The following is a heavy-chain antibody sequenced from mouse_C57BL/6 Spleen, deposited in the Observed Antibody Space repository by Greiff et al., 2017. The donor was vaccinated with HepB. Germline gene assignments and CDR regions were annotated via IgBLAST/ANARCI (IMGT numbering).Heavy chain of an antibody. Sequence: VQLQQSGAELVMPGASVKLSCKASGYTFTSYWMHWVTQRPGQGLEWLGEIASSDSYTNYNQKFKGTSTLTVDKSPSTAYMQLSSLTSEDSAVYYCARGYYDYPMDYWGQGTSGTVSS. CDR1: GYTFTSYW. D-gene: IGHD2-4*01. J-gene: IGHJ4*01. CDR2: IASSDSYT. CDR3: ARGYYDYPMDY. V-gene: IGHV1-69*01.